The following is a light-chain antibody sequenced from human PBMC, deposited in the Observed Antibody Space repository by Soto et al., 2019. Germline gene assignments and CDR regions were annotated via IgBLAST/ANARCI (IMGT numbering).Light chain of an antibody. Sequence: QSALTQPASLSGSPGQSITISCTGTSSDVGGYDYVSWYQQHPGKAPKLMIYEVSNRPSGVSNRFSGSKSGNTASLTISGLQAADEADYYCSLYTSENTYIFGTGTKVTVL. CDR1: SSDVGGYDY. CDR3: SLYTSENTYI. V-gene: IGLV2-14*01. J-gene: IGLJ1*01. CDR2: EVS.